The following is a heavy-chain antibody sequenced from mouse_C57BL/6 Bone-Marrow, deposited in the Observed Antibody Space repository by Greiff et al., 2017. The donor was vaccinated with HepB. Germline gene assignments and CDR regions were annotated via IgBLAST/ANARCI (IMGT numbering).Heavy chain of an antibody. CDR1: GYTFTDYE. J-gene: IGHJ4*01. V-gene: IGHV1-15*01. CDR3: TRRGGYYAMDY. Sequence: QVQLQQSGAELVRPGASVTLSCKASGYTFTDYEIHWVKQTPVHGLEWIGAIDPETGGTAYNQKFKGKAILTADKSYSTAYMELRSLTSEDSAVYYCTRRGGYYAMDYWGQGTSVTVSS. CDR2: IDPETGGT.